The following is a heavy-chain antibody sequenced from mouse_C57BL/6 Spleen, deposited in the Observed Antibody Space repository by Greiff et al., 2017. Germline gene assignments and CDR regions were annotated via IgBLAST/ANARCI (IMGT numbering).Heavy chain of an antibody. J-gene: IGHJ4*01. V-gene: IGHV1-52*01. CDR3: AISYGSSYGDYAMDY. D-gene: IGHD1-1*01. CDR1: GYTFTSYW. CDR2: IDPSDSET. Sequence: QVQLQQPGAELVRPGSSVKLSCKASGYTFTSYWMHWVKQRPIQGLEWIGNIDPSDSETHYNQKFKDKATLTVDKSSSTAYMQLSSLTSEDSAVXYCAISYGSSYGDYAMDYWGQGTSVTVSS.